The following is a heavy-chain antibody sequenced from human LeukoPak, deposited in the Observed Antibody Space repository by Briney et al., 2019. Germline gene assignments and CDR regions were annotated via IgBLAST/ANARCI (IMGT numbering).Heavy chain of an antibody. CDR3: ARDATVTRYVDY. CDR2: IWSDGSDK. V-gene: IGHV3-33*01. D-gene: IGHD4-17*01. Sequence: GGSLRLSCAAPGFTFSSYDMHWVRQAPGKGLEWVAVIWSDGSDKYYADSVKGRFAISRDTSKNTLYLQMNSLRAEDTAVYYCARDATVTRYVDYWGQGTLVTVSS. CDR1: GFTFSSYD. J-gene: IGHJ4*02.